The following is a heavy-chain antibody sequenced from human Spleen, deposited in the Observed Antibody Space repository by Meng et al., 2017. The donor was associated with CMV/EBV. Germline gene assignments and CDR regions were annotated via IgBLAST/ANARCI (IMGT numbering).Heavy chain of an antibody. J-gene: IGHJ3*02. D-gene: IGHD5-18*01. CDR3: ARAFGYTDAFDI. Sequence: GESLKISCAASGFTFSSYAMHWVRQAPGKGLEWVAVISYDENNKYYADSVKGRFTISRDNSKNTLYLQMNSLRAEDTAVYYCARAFGYTDAFDIWGQGTMVTVSS. CDR2: ISYDENNK. V-gene: IGHV3-30-3*01. CDR1: GFTFSSYA.